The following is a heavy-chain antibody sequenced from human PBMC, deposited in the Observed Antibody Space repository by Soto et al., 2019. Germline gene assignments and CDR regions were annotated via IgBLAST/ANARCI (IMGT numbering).Heavy chain of an antibody. V-gene: IGHV1-2*04. D-gene: IGHD2-21*01. Sequence: ASVKVSCKASGGTFTGYYMHWLRQAPGQGLEWMGWINPNSGGTNYAQKFQGWVTMTRDTSISTAYMELSRLRSDDTAVYYCARDASATAPYSWFDPWGQGTLVTVSS. CDR1: GGTFTGYY. J-gene: IGHJ5*02. CDR2: INPNSGGT. CDR3: ARDASATAPYSWFDP.